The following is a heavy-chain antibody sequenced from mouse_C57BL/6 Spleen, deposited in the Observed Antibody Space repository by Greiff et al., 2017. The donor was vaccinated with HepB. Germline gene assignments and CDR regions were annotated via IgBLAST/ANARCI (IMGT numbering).Heavy chain of an antibody. CDR2: IYPGSGNT. CDR3: AREGIYYGNPTSGYFDV. V-gene: IGHV1-66*01. D-gene: IGHD2-1*01. J-gene: IGHJ1*03. CDR1: GYSFTSYY. Sequence: QVQLKESGPELVKPGASVKISCKASGYSFTSYYIHWVKQRPGQGLEWIGWIYPGSGNTKYNEKFKGKATLTADTSSSTAYMQLSSLTSEDSAVYYCAREGIYYGNPTSGYFDVWGTGTTVTVSS.